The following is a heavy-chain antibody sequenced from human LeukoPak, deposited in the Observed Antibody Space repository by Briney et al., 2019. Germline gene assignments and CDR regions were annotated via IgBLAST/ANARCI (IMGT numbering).Heavy chain of an antibody. D-gene: IGHD3-10*01. Sequence: GGSLRLSCAASGFNFDDYGMHWVRQAPGKGLEWVSGISWNSGSRGYADSVKGRFTISRDNAKKSLYLQMNSLRAEDMALYYCAKGAFDYYGSGSSKNYFDYWGQGTLVTVSS. J-gene: IGHJ4*02. CDR3: AKGAFDYYGSGSSKNYFDY. CDR2: ISWNSGSR. CDR1: GFNFDDYG. V-gene: IGHV3-9*03.